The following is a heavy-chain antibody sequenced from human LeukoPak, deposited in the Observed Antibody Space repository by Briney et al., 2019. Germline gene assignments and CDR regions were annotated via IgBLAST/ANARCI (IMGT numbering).Heavy chain of an antibody. Sequence: PGGSLRLSCAASGFTLSSYWMHWVRQVPGKGLEWVSYISSSGSTIYYADSVKGRFTISRDNAKNSLYLQMNSLRAEDTAVYYCAKEFIVGATNPEDYWGQGTLVTVSS. V-gene: IGHV3-48*04. CDR2: ISSSGSTI. D-gene: IGHD1-26*01. J-gene: IGHJ4*02. CDR3: AKEFIVGATNPEDY. CDR1: GFTLSSYW.